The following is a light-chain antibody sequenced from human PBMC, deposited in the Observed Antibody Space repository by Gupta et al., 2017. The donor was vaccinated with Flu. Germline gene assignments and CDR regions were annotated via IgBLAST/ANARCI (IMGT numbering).Light chain of an antibody. CDR3: SAWDSSLSARL. V-gene: IGLV10-54*04. CDR2: RNN. Sequence: QAGLTQPPSVSMGLGQTATLTCTGNSANVGNQGAAWLQQHRGHPPKLLSYRNNNRPSGISERFSASRSGNTASLTVTGLQPEDEADYYCSAWDSSLSARLFGGGTSLTVL. CDR1: SANVGNQG. J-gene: IGLJ3*02.